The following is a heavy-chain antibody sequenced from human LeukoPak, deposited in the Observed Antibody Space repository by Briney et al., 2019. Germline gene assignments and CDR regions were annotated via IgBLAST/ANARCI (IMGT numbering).Heavy chain of an antibody. J-gene: IGHJ4*02. CDR3: ARMSGPRRGPPYFDF. CDR1: GFSLGTSGMR. Sequence: ESGPALVKPTPTLTLTCTFSGFSLGTSGMRVSWIRQPPGKALEWLARIDWDDDKFYNTSLKTRLTISKDTSKNQVVLTMTNMDPVDTATYYCARMSGPRRGPPYFDFWGQGTLVTVSS. V-gene: IGHV2-70*04. D-gene: IGHD3-3*01. CDR2: IDWDDDK.